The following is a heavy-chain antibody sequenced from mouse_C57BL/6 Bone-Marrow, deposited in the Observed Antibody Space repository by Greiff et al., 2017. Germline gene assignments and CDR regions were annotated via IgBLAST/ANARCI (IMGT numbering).Heavy chain of an antibody. Sequence: VKLQQPGTELVKPGASVKLSCKASGYTFTSYWMHWVKQRPGQGLEWIGNINPSNGGTNYNEKFKSKATLTVDKSSSTAYMQLSSLTSEDSAVYYCARDYGSRDYAMDYWGQGTSVTVSS. J-gene: IGHJ4*01. V-gene: IGHV1-53*01. D-gene: IGHD1-1*01. CDR3: ARDYGSRDYAMDY. CDR1: GYTFTSYW. CDR2: INPSNGGT.